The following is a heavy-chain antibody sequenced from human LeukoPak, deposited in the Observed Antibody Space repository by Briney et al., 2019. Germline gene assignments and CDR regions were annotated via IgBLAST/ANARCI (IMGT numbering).Heavy chain of an antibody. J-gene: IGHJ4*02. CDR1: GFTFSSYA. CDR2: ISYDGSNK. Sequence: PGGSLRLSCAASGFTFSSYAMHWVRQAPGKGLEWVALISYDGSNKYYADSVKGRFTISRDNSKNTLYLQMNSLRAEDTAVYYCARGDYYGSGSYSDYWGQGTLVTVSS. V-gene: IGHV3-30-3*01. CDR3: ARGDYYGSGSYSDY. D-gene: IGHD3-10*01.